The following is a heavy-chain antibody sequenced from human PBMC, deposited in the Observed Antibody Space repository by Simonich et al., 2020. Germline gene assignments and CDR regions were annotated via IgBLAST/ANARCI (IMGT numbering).Heavy chain of an antibody. CDR2: NYHSGDP. CDR3: ARVGYSNYYYYGMDV. V-gene: IGHV4-38-2*01. Sequence: QVQLQESGPGLVKPSETLSLTCAVSGYSISSGYYWGWIRQPPGKGLEWIGSNYHSGDPYYNPSLKSRVTISVDTSKNQFSLKLSSVTAADTAVYYCARVGYSNYYYYGMDVWGQGTTVTVSS. CDR1: GYSISSGYY. D-gene: IGHD6-13*01. J-gene: IGHJ6*02.